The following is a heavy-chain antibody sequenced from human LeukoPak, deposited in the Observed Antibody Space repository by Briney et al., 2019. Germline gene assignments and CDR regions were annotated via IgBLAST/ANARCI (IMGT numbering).Heavy chain of an antibody. V-gene: IGHV4-59*01. CDR2: IYYSGST. D-gene: IGHD5-24*01. J-gene: IGHJ6*02. CDR3: ARVLQGYSPIPGYNPYGLDV. Sequence: SSETLSLTCTVSGGSITNYYWSWIRQPPGKGLEWIGYIYYSGSTNYDPSLKSRVTMSVETSKNHFSLKLTSVTAADTAVYYCARVLQGYSPIPGYNPYGLDVWGQGTTVTVSS. CDR1: GGSITNYY.